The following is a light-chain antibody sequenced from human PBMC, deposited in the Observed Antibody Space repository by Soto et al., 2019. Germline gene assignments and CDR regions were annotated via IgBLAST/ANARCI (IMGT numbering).Light chain of an antibody. J-gene: IGKJ5*01. CDR3: QQYNKWPLIT. CDR2: GAS. V-gene: IGKV3-15*01. CDR1: QSLDIN. Sequence: EIVLTQSPATLSVSPGERVTLSCRASQSLDINLAWYQQKPGQAPRLVIYGASTRATDMPGTFSGSGSGTEFTLTISSLQSEDFALYYCQQYNKWPLITFGQGTRLEIK.